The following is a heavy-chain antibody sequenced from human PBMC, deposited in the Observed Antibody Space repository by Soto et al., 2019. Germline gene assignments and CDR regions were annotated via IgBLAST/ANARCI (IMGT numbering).Heavy chain of an antibody. V-gene: IGHV4-59*01. CDR1: GGSINSYY. D-gene: IGHD2-21*02. J-gene: IGHJ4*02. Sequence: PSETLSLTCTVSGGSINSYYWSWIRQPPGKGLEWIGYIYYSGSTNYNPSLKSRVTISVDTSKNQFSLKLSSVTAADTALYYCARAPFDSYIDYWGQGTLVT. CDR3: ARAPFDSYIDY. CDR2: IYYSGST.